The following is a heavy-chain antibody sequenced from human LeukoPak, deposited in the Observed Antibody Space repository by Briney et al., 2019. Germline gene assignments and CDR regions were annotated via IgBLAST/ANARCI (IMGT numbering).Heavy chain of an antibody. Sequence: GGSLRLSCAASGFTFSNAWMNRVRQAPGKGLEWVGRIKSKTDGGTIDYAAPVIGRFTISRDNSKNTLYLQMNSLRPEDTSMYYCAEDQQLQPFHYWGQGTLVTVSS. V-gene: IGHV3-15*01. CDR1: GFTFSNAW. CDR3: AEDQQLQPFHY. J-gene: IGHJ4*02. D-gene: IGHD2-2*01. CDR2: IKSKTDGGTI.